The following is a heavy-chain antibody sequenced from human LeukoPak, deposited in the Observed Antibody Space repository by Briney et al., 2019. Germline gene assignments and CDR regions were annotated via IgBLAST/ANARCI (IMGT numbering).Heavy chain of an antibody. Sequence: GGSLRLSCAASGFTFSSYWMSWVRQAPGKGLEWVANIKQDGSEKYYLDSVRGRFTISRDNAKTSVYLQLNSLRADDTAVYYCARDVWTGVAVSDYWGQGTLVTVSS. V-gene: IGHV3-7*01. J-gene: IGHJ4*02. CDR3: ARDVWTGVAVSDY. CDR2: IKQDGSEK. D-gene: IGHD6-19*01. CDR1: GFTFSSYW.